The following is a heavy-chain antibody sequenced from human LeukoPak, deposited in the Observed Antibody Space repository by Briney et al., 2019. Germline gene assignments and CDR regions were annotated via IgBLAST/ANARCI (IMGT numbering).Heavy chain of an antibody. Sequence: ASVKVSCKSSGYTFTAYAMHWVRQAPGQGLEWMGWITPSDGANYAQKFQGRVTMTRDTSMSTDYMDLNRLTSDDTAVYFCARDRYGDGFAHFDYWGQGTLVTVSS. CDR1: GYTFTAYA. D-gene: IGHD5-24*01. CDR3: ARDRYGDGFAHFDY. CDR2: ITPSDGA. J-gene: IGHJ4*02. V-gene: IGHV1-2*02.